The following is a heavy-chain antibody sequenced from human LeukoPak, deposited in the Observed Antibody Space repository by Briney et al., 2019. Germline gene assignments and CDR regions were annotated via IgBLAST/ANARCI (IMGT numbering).Heavy chain of an antibody. D-gene: IGHD6-13*01. CDR3: ARSASIGTVDY. Sequence: GGSLRLSCAASGFTFSTYWMHWVRQAPGKGLVWVSRISSDGSITGYADSVKGRFTISRDNAKNTLYLQMNSLRAEDTARYYCARSASIGTVDYWGQGTLVTVSS. CDR2: ISSDGSIT. CDR1: GFTFSTYW. V-gene: IGHV3-74*01. J-gene: IGHJ4*02.